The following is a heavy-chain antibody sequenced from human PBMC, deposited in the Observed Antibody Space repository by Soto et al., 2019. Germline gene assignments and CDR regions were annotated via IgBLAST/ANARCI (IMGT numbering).Heavy chain of an antibody. Sequence: NPSETLSLTCAVYGGSFSGYYWSWIRQPPGKGLEWIGEIYYSGSTNYNPSLKSRVTISVDTSKNQFSLKLSSVTAADTAVYYCARSSYGYENWFDPWGQGTQVTVSS. CDR2: IYYSGST. D-gene: IGHD5-18*01. CDR1: GGSFSGYY. J-gene: IGHJ5*02. V-gene: IGHV4-34*01. CDR3: ARSSYGYENWFDP.